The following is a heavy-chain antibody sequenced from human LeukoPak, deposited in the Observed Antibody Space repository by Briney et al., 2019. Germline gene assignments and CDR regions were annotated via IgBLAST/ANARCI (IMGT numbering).Heavy chain of an antibody. Sequence: SETLSLTCTVSGGSISSYYWSWIRQPPGKGLEWIGYIYYSGSTNYNPPLKSRVTISVDTSKDQFSLKLSSVTAADTAVYYCARVLLSNYDFWSGYSNWFDPWGQGTLVTVSS. J-gene: IGHJ5*02. CDR3: ARVLLSNYDFWSGYSNWFDP. CDR2: IYYSGST. D-gene: IGHD3-3*01. CDR1: GGSISSYY. V-gene: IGHV4-59*08.